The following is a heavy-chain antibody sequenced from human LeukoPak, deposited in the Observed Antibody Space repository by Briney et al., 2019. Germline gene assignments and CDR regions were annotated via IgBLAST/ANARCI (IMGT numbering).Heavy chain of an antibody. J-gene: IGHJ5*02. CDR2: INHSGST. V-gene: IGHV4-34*01. CDR3: ARGRDIVVVRVWFDP. D-gene: IGHD2-2*01. CDR1: GGSFSGYY. Sequence: PSETLSLTCAVYGGSFSGYYWSWIRQPPGKGLEWIGEINHSGSTNYNPSLKSRVTISVDTSKNQFSLKLSSVTAADTAVYYCARGRDIVVVRVWFDPCGQGTLVTVSS.